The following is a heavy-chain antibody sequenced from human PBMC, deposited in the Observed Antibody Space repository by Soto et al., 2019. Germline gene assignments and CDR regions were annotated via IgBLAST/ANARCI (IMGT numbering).Heavy chain of an antibody. CDR1: GFTFSNAW. CDR3: TTDDISVTTVSIYYYGMDV. CDR2: IKSKTDGGTT. D-gene: IGHD4-17*01. V-gene: IGHV3-15*01. J-gene: IGHJ6*02. Sequence: GGSLRLSCAASGFTFSNAWMSWVRQAPGKGLAWVGRIKSKTDGGTTDYAAPVKGRFTISRDDSKNTLYLQMNSLKTEDTAVYYCTTDDISVTTVSIYYYGMDVWGQGTTVTVSS.